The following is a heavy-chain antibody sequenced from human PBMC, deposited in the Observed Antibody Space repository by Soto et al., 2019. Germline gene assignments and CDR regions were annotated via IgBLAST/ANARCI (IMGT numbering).Heavy chain of an antibody. CDR2: IYYTGST. Sequence: PSETLSLTCTVSGVSINSGDNFWGWIRQPPGKGLEWMGYIYYTGSTYYNPSLNRRITMSVDMSKNQFSLRLTSVTAADTALYFCARAEFNSVWFPFDSWGQGAPVTV. CDR3: ARAEFNSVWFPFDS. D-gene: IGHD6-19*01. J-gene: IGHJ4*02. V-gene: IGHV4-30-4*01. CDR1: GVSINSGDNF.